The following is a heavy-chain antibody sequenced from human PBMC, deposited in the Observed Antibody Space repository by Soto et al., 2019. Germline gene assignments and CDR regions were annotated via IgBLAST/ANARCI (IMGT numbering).Heavy chain of an antibody. V-gene: IGHV4-59*01. CDR1: GGSISSYY. Sequence: SETLSLTCTVSGGSISSYYWSWIRQPPGKGLEWIGYIYYSGSTNYNPSLKSRVTISVDTSKNQFSLKLSSVTAADTAVYYCACSNRYSGYDSNPAAVSVDYWGQGTLVTVSS. J-gene: IGHJ4*02. D-gene: IGHD5-12*01. CDR3: ACSNRYSGYDSNPAAVSVDY. CDR2: IYYSGST.